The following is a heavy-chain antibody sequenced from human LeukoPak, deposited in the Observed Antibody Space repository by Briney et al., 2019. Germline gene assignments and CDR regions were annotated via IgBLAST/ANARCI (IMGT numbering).Heavy chain of an antibody. CDR3: ARVRSAEERAWAY. Sequence: ASVKVSCKASGYTFSDFYIHWVRQAPGQGLEYVGWITPKSGDTNSPQRFQGRVTMTRDASISTAYMELSSLRSDDTAVYFCARVRSAEERAWAYWGQGTLVTVSS. D-gene: IGHD1-1*01. J-gene: IGHJ4*02. CDR1: GYTFSDFY. V-gene: IGHV1-2*02. CDR2: ITPKSGDT.